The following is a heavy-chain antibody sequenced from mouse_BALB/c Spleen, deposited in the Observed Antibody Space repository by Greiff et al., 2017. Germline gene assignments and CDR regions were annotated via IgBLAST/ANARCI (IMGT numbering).Heavy chain of an antibody. V-gene: IGHV5-6-3*01. Sequence: EVQRVESGGGLVQPGGSLKLSCAASGFTFSSYGMSWVRQTPDKRLELVANINSNGGSTYYPDSVKGRFTISRDNAKNTLYLQMSSLKSEDTAMYYCAREGWDAMDYWGQGTSVTVSS. CDR2: INSNGGST. J-gene: IGHJ4*01. CDR1: GFTFSSYG. CDR3: AREGWDAMDY. D-gene: IGHD2-3*01.